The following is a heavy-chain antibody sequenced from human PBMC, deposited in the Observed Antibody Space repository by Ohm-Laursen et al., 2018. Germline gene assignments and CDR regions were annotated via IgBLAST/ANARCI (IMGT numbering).Heavy chain of an antibody. CDR1: GGSISSYY. V-gene: IGHV4-59*01. CDR3: ARARRHDY. CDR2: IYYSGST. J-gene: IGHJ4*02. D-gene: IGHD6-25*01. Sequence: GTLSLTCTVSGGSISSYYWSWIRQPPGKGLEWIGYIYYSGSTNYNPSLKSRVTISVDTSKNQFSLKLSSVTAADTAVYYCARARRHDYWGQGTLVTVSS.